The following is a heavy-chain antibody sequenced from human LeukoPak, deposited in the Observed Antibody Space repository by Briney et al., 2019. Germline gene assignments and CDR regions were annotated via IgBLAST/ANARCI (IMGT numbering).Heavy chain of an antibody. J-gene: IGHJ4*02. V-gene: IGHV1-69*04. CDR3: ARVESSSGY. CDR2: IIPILGIA. Sequence: ASVKVSCKASGGTFSSYAISWVRQAPGQGLEWMGRIIPILGIANYAQKFQGRVTITADKSTSTAYMGLSSLRSEDTAVYYCARVESSSGYWGQGTLVTVSS. CDR1: GGTFSSYA. D-gene: IGHD3-22*01.